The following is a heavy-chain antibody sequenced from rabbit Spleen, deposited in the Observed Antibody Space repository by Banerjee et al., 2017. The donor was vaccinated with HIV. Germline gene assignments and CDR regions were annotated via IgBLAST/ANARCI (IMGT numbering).Heavy chain of an antibody. CDR3: ARDLVAVIGWNFGL. D-gene: IGHD1-1*01. J-gene: IGHJ4*01. CDR1: GVSFSSSSY. Sequence: QSLEESGGDLVKPGASLTLTCTASGVSFSSSSYMCWVRQAPGKGLEWIACIDTGSSGFTYFATWAKGRFAMSRTASTTVTLQMTSLTAADTATYFCARDLVAVIGWNFGLWGQGALVTVS. CDR2: IDTGSSGFT. V-gene: IGHV1S40*01.